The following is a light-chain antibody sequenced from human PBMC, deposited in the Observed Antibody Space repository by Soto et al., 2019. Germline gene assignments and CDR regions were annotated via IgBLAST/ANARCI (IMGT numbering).Light chain of an antibody. CDR1: HSDFGGYNY. CDR2: EVN. V-gene: IGLV2-8*01. J-gene: IGLJ2*01. CDR3: SSFAGSPVV. Sequence: QSALTQPPSASGSPGQSVTISCTGAHSDFGGYNYVSWYQQHPGKAPKLMIFEVNKRPSGVPDRFSGSRSGNTASLTVSGLQAEDEADYYCSSFAGSPVVFGGGTKVTVL.